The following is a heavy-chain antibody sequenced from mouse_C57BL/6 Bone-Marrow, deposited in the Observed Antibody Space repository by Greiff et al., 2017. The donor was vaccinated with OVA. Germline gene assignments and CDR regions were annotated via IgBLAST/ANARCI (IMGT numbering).Heavy chain of an antibody. CDR2: IHPSDSDT. V-gene: IGHV1-74*01. J-gene: IGHJ1*03. D-gene: IGHD2-1*01. CDR1: GYTFTSYW. CDR3: APHYGKRYFDV. Sequence: VKLQQPGAELVKPGASVKVSCKASGYTFTSYWMHWVKQRPGQGLEWIGRIHPSDSDTNYNQKFKGTANLTVDKSSSTAYKQLSSLTAEDSAVYYWAPHYGKRYFDVWGTGTTVTVSS.